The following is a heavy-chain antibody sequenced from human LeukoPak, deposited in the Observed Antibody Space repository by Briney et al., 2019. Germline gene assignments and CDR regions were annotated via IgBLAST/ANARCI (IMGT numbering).Heavy chain of an antibody. CDR3: AKVGPLYYGSGSYYPLDY. Sequence: PGGSLRLSCAASGFTFSSYAMSWVRQAPGKGLEWVSAISGSGGSTYYADSVKGRFTISRDNSKNTLYLQMNSLRAEDTAVYYCAKVGPLYYGSGSYYPLDYWGQGTLVTVSS. J-gene: IGHJ4*02. D-gene: IGHD3-10*01. CDR2: ISGSGGST. CDR1: GFTFSSYA. V-gene: IGHV3-23*01.